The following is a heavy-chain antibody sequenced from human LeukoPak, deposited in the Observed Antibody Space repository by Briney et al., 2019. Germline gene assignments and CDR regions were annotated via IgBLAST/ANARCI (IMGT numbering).Heavy chain of an antibody. D-gene: IGHD3-10*01. V-gene: IGHV3-30*03. CDR1: ELTFRSYG. J-gene: IGHJ4*02. Sequence: GWSLSLSCAASELTFRSYGIHWVRQAPGPAPGLGADISYDGSNNHYADSVNGPFPTSRANSTATLPRQENRLRAEDTAVYYCARALWFGELLTELDYWGQGTLVTVSS. CDR2: ISYDGSNN. CDR3: ARALWFGELLTELDY.